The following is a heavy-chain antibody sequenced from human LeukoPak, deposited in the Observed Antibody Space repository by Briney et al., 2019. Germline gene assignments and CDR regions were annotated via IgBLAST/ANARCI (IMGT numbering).Heavy chain of an antibody. Sequence: GASVKVSCKASGYTFTSYYMHWVRQPPGQGLEWMGIINPSGGTTSYAQKFQGRVTMTRDTSTSTVYMELSSLRSEDTAVYYCARDYYDSSGYPRSYNWFDRWGQGTLVTVSS. J-gene: IGHJ5*02. V-gene: IGHV1-46*01. D-gene: IGHD3-22*01. CDR2: INPSGGTT. CDR1: GYTFTSYY. CDR3: ARDYYDSSGYPRSYNWFDR.